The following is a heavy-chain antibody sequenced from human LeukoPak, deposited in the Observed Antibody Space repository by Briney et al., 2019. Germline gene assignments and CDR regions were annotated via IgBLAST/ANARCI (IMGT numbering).Heavy chain of an antibody. Sequence: PSETLSLTCTVSGGSIGSYYWSWIRQPPGKGLEWIGYIYYSGSTYYNPSLKSRVTISVDTSKNQFSLKLSSVTAADTAVYYCARAAMKNYGPDYWGQGTLVTVSS. D-gene: IGHD4-17*01. CDR3: ARAAMKNYGPDY. CDR2: IYYSGST. V-gene: IGHV4-59*12. CDR1: GGSIGSYY. J-gene: IGHJ4*02.